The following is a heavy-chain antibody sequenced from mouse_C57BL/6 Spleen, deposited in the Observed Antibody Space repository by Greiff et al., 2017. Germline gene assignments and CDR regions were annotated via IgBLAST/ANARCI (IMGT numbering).Heavy chain of an antibody. CDR3: ARGELDSSCYRFAY. J-gene: IGHJ3*01. V-gene: IGHV1-52*01. Sequence: VQLQQPGAELVRPGSSVKLSCKASGYTFTSYWMHWVQQRPIQGLEWIGNIDPSDSETHYNQKFTDKATLTVDKSSSTAYMQHSSLTSEDSAVYYCARGELDSSCYRFAYWGQGTLVTVSA. CDR1: GYTFTSYW. D-gene: IGHD3-2*02. CDR2: IDPSDSET.